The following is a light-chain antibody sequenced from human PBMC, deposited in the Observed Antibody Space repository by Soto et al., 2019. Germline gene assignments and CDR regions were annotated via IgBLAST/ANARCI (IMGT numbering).Light chain of an antibody. J-gene: IGKJ4*01. V-gene: IGKV3-15*01. CDR3: QQYNNWSLT. CDR2: GAS. CDR1: QSVSSN. Sequence: EIVMTQSPATLSVSPGERATLSCRASQSVSSNLAWYQQKPGQAPRLLIYGASTRATGIPARFSGSGSGTEFTLTISSLQSEDFAVYYCQQYNNWSLTLGGGTKVDIK.